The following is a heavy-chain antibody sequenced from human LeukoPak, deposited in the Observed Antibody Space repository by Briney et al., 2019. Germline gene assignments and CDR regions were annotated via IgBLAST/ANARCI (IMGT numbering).Heavy chain of an antibody. Sequence: PSETLSLTCTVSGGSISSSSYYWGWIRQPPGKGLEWVGSIYYSGSTYYNPSLKSRVTISVDTSKNQFSLKLSSVTAADTAVYYCARHFWVVAATNDAFDIWGQGTMVTVSS. CDR1: GGSISSSSYY. J-gene: IGHJ3*02. CDR2: IYYSGST. V-gene: IGHV4-39*01. D-gene: IGHD2-15*01. CDR3: ARHFWVVAATNDAFDI.